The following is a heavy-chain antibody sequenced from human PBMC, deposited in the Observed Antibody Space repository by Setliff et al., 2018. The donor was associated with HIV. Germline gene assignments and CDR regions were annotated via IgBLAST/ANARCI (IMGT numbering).Heavy chain of an antibody. J-gene: IGHJ4*02. CDR2: ISSTISYI. CDR1: GFTFSSYS. Sequence: LRLSCAASGFTFSSYSMNWFRQAPGKGLEWVSSISSTISYIYYADSVTGRFTISRDNAKNSLYLQMNSLRAEDTAVYYCARDSPQVRIAVTGKTGHDYWGQGTLVTVSS. CDR3: ARDSPQVRIAVTGKTGHDY. V-gene: IGHV3-21*01. D-gene: IGHD6-19*01.